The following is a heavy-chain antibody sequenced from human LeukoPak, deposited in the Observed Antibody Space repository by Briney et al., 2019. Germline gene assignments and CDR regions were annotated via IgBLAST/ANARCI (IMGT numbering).Heavy chain of an antibody. J-gene: IGHJ4*02. D-gene: IGHD4-11*01. CDR2: IWYGGSNK. Sequence: GGPLRLSCAASGFTFSSYGMHWVRQAPGKGLEWVAVIWYGGSNKYYADSVKGRFTISRDNSKNTLYLQMNSLRAEDTAVYYCAKDRAVTTYYFDYWGQGTLVTVSS. CDR3: AKDRAVTTYYFDY. CDR1: GFTFSSYG. V-gene: IGHV3-30*02.